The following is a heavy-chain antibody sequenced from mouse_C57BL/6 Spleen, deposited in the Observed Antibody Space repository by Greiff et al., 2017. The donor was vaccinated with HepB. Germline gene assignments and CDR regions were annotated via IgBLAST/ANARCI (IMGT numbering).Heavy chain of an antibody. CDR1: GYTFTSYW. CDR2: IYPGSGST. D-gene: IGHD2-5*01. J-gene: IGHJ4*01. Sequence: VQLQQPGAELVKPGASVKMSCKASGYTFTSYWITWVKQRPGQGLEWIGDIYPGSGSTNYNEKFKSKATLTVDTSSSTAYMQLSSLTSEDSAVYYCARSSSNYGYAMDYWGQGTSVTVSS. V-gene: IGHV1-55*01. CDR3: ARSSSNYGYAMDY.